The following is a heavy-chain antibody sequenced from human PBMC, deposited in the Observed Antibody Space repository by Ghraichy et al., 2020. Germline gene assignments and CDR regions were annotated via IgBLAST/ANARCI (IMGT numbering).Heavy chain of an antibody. V-gene: IGHV3-23*01. CDR2: ISGSGTNT. D-gene: IGHD2-15*01. Sequence: GGSLRLSCAASGFSFSTYAMSWIRQAPGNGPEWVAAISGSGTNTYYPDSLWGRFTISRDNSKNTVYLQMSSLRAEDTAAYYCARHHEGSGSFDPWGQGTLVTVSS. J-gene: IGHJ5*02. CDR3: ARHHEGSGSFDP. CDR1: GFSFSTYA.